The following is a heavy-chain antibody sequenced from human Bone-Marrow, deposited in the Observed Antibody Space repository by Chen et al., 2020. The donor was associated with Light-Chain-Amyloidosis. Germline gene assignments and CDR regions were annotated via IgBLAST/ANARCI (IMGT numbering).Heavy chain of an antibody. CDR3: ARVVPPNYGANFNS. Sequence: QLQLQESGPRLVKSSGTLSLTCTVSGGSTMRSSNFWGWLRQAPGKGLEWIGSIYYSGNTYMNSSLKNRVAMSVDTSNNQFSLRLNSVTAADTAVYFCARVVPPNYGANFNSWGQGTLVIVSS. CDR1: GGSTMRSSNF. CDR2: IYYSGNT. V-gene: IGHV4-39*07. J-gene: IGHJ4*02. D-gene: IGHD4-17*01.